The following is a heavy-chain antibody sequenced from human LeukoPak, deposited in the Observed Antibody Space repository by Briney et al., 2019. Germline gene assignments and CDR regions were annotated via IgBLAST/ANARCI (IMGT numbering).Heavy chain of an antibody. Sequence: SVKVSCKASGFTFTSSAMHWVRQARGQRLEWIGWIVVGSGNTNYAQKFQERVTITRDMSTSTAYMELSSLRSEDTAVYYCAATHYCSSTSCYNGWFDPWGQGTLVTVSS. D-gene: IGHD2-2*02. CDR1: GFTFTSSA. CDR3: AATHYCSSTSCYNGWFDP. V-gene: IGHV1-58*02. CDR2: IVVGSGNT. J-gene: IGHJ5*02.